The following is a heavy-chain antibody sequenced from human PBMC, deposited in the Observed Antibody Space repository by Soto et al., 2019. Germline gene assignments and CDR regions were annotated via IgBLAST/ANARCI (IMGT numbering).Heavy chain of an antibody. CDR3: AKDRFKLELRSPPLY. CDR1: GFTFSSYG. J-gene: IGHJ4*02. D-gene: IGHD1-7*01. CDR2: ISYDGSNK. Sequence: GGSLRLSCAASGFTFSSYGMHWVRQAPGKGLEWVAVISYDGSNKYYADSVKGRFTISRDNSKNTLYLQMNSLRAEDTAVYYCAKDRFKLELRSPPLYWGQGTLVTVSS. V-gene: IGHV3-30*18.